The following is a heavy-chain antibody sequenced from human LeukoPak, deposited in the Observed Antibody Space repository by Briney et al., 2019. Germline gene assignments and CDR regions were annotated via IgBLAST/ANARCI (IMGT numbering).Heavy chain of an antibody. CDR1: GYTFTSYD. V-gene: IGHV1-8*01. CDR2: MNPNSGNT. J-gene: IGHJ1*01. CDR3: ALPPRYYYDSSGYSQQ. Sequence: ASVKVSCKASGYTFTSYDINWVRQATGQGLEWMGWMNPNSGNTGYAQKFQGRVTMTRNTSISTAYMELSRLRSDDTAVYYCALPPRYYYDSSGYSQQWGQGTLVTVSS. D-gene: IGHD3-22*01.